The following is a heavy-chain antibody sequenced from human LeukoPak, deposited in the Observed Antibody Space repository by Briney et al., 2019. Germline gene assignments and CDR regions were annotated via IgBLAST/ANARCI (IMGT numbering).Heavy chain of an antibody. CDR2: IYAGDSDT. J-gene: IGHJ3*02. D-gene: IGHD3-10*01. CDR3: ARPRSGYQNDAFDI. V-gene: IGHV5-51*01. CDR1: GYRFTSYW. Sequence: GESLKISCKGSGYRFTSYWIGWVRQMPGKGLEWMGTIYAGDSDTRYSPSFQGQVTISADKSISTAYLQWSSLKASDTAMYYCARPRSGYQNDAFDIWGQGTMVTVSS.